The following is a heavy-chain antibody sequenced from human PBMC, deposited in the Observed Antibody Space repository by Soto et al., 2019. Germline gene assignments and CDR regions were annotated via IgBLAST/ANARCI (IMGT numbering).Heavy chain of an antibody. CDR2: IYYSGST. D-gene: IGHD4-17*01. V-gene: IGHV4-59*01. CDR3: ARSHDYGGNSDYYYGMDV. Sequence: PSETLSLTCTVSGGSISSYYWSWIRQPPGKGLEWIGYIYYSGSTNYNPSLKSRVTISVDTSKNQFSLKLSSVTAADTAVYYCARSHDYGGNSDYYYGMDVWGQGTTVTVSS. CDR1: GGSISSYY. J-gene: IGHJ6*02.